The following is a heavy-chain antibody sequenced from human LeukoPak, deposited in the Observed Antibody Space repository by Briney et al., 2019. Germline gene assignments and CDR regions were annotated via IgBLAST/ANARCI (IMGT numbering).Heavy chain of an antibody. V-gene: IGHV4-61*09. J-gene: IGHJ6*03. CDR3: ARILGYYYYMDV. CDR2: IYTSGST. Sequence: PSETLSLTCSVSGGSISTGSSYWSWIRQPAGKGLEYIGHIYTSGSTKYNPSLKSRVTISMDTSKNQFSLNLRSVTASDTALYYCARILGYYYYMDVWGKGTTVTVSS. CDR1: GGSISTGSSY.